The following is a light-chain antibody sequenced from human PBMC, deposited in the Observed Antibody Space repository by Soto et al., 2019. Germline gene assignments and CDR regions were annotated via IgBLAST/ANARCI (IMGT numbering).Light chain of an antibody. Sequence: QSALTQPPSASGSPGQSVTISCTGTSSDVGGYNFVSWYQHLPGKAPKLIIFEVRFRPSGVSNRFSGSKSGDTASLTISKLLPEDEADYYCSSYTSTGTLIVFGGGTQLTVL. J-gene: IGLJ2*01. CDR2: EVR. CDR1: SSDVGGYNF. V-gene: IGLV2-14*01. CDR3: SSYTSTGTLIV.